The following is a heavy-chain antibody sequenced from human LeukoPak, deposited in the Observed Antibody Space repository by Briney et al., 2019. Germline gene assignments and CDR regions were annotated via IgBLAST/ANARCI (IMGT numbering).Heavy chain of an antibody. CDR3: ARDIISSGRLNWFDP. V-gene: IGHV1-69*05. Sequence: SVKVSCKASGVTFSSYAISWVRQAPGQGLEWMGRIIPIFGTANYAQKFQGRVTITTDESTSTAYMELSSLRSEDAAVYYCARDIISSGRLNWFDPWGQGTLFTVSS. J-gene: IGHJ5*02. CDR1: GVTFSSYA. CDR2: IIPIFGTA. D-gene: IGHD6-19*01.